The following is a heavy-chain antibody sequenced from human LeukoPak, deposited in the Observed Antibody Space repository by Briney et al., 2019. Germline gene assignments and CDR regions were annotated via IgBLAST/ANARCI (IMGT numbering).Heavy chain of an antibody. D-gene: IGHD3-22*01. Sequence: ASVKVSCKASGYTFTGYYMHWVRQAPGQGLEWMGRINPNSGGTNYAQKFQDRVTMTRDTSISTAYMELSRLRSDDTAVYYCARAQNYYDSSGYYDYWGQGTLVTVSS. CDR1: GYTFTGYY. J-gene: IGHJ4*02. CDR3: ARAQNYYDSSGYYDY. V-gene: IGHV1-2*06. CDR2: INPNSGGT.